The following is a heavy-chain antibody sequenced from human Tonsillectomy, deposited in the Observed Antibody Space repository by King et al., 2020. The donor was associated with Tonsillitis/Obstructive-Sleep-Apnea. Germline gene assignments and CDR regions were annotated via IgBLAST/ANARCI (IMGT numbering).Heavy chain of an antibody. CDR2: IWYDGSNK. Sequence: VQLVESGGGVVQPGRSLRLSCAASGFTFSSYGMNWVRQAPGKGLEWVAVIWYDGSNKYYEDSVKGRFTISRDNSKNTLYLHMNSLRAEDTAVYYCARPRVLQGGFDPWGQGTLVTVPS. CDR1: GFTFSSYG. V-gene: IGHV3-33*01. J-gene: IGHJ5*02. CDR3: ARPRVLQGGFDP. D-gene: IGHD1-26*01.